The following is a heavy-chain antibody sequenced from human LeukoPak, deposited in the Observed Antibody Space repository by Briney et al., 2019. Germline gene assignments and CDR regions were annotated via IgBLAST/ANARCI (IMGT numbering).Heavy chain of an antibody. CDR1: GFTFSNYW. D-gene: IGHD3-3*01. J-gene: IGHJ6*02. Sequence: PGGSLRLSCAASGFTFSNYWMNWVRQAPGKGLEWVANIRQDGSEKYYVDSLKGRFTISRDNAKNSMYLQMNSLRAEDTAVYYCARERPVSDFYYGMDVWGHGTTVTVS. CDR3: ARERPVSDFYYGMDV. CDR2: IRQDGSEK. V-gene: IGHV3-7*05.